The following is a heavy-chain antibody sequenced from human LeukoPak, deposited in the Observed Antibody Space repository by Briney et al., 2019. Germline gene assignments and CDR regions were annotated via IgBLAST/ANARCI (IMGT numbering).Heavy chain of an antibody. V-gene: IGHV3-30*18. D-gene: IGHD6-13*01. CDR1: GFTFSSYG. Sequence: GRSLRLSCAASGFTFSSYGMHWVRQAPGKGLEWVAVISYDGSNKYYADSVKGRFTISRDNSKNTLYLQMNSLRAEDTAVYYCAKVGQQLDHYYGMDVWGQGTTVTVSS. J-gene: IGHJ6*02. CDR3: AKVGQQLDHYYGMDV. CDR2: ISYDGSNK.